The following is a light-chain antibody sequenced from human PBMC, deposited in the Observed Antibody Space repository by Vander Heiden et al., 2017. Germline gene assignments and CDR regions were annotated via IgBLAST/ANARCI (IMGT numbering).Light chain of an antibody. V-gene: IGKV1-5*01. CDR3: QQSRIRRT. J-gene: IGKJ1*01. CDR2: GAS. CDR1: QNIDNW. Sequence: DIQMTQSPSTVSASVGGRVTITCRASQNIDNWLAWYQQRPGQAHKVLIYGASTLRSGVPSRFSGSGSGTDFTLTISGLQPDDVATYFCQQSRIRRTFGQGTRVEV.